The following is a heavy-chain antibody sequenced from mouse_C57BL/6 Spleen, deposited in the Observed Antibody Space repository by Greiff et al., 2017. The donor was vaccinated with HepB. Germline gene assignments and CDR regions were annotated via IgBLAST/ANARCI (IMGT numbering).Heavy chain of an antibody. CDR3: ARGVSNYGGIFAY. Sequence: QVQLQQPGAELVKPGASVKMSCKASGYTFTSYWITWVKQRPGQGLEWIGDIYPGSGSTNYNEKFKSKATLTVDTSSSTAYMQLSSLTSEDSAVYYCARGVSNYGGIFAYWGQGTLVTVSA. J-gene: IGHJ3*01. D-gene: IGHD2-5*01. V-gene: IGHV1-55*01. CDR1: GYTFTSYW. CDR2: IYPGSGST.